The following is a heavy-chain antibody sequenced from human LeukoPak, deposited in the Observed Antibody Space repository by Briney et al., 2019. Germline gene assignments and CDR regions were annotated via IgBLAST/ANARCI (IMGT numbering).Heavy chain of an antibody. V-gene: IGHV1-8*01. CDR1: GHTFTSYD. J-gene: IGHJ6*03. Sequence: GASVKVSCKASGHTFTSYDINWVRQPTGQGLEWMGWMNPNSGNTGYAQKFQGRVTMTRNTSISTAYMELSSLRPEDTAVYYCAREPRISMVRGDYYYMDVWGKGTTVTVSS. D-gene: IGHD3-10*01. CDR2: MNPNSGNT. CDR3: AREPRISMVRGDYYYMDV.